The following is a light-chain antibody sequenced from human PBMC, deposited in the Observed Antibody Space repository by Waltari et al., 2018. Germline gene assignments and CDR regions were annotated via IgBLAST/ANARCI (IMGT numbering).Light chain of an antibody. CDR2: WAS. CDR3: QQYYNTPFT. J-gene: IGKJ3*01. CDR1: QSVLYSSNNKNY. V-gene: IGKV4-1*01. Sequence: DIVMTQSPDSLAVSLCERATINCKSSQSVLYSSNNKNYLTWYQKKPGQPPKLLIYWASTRESGVPDRFSGSGSGTDFTLTISSLQAEDVAVYYYQQYYNTPFTFGPGTKVDVK.